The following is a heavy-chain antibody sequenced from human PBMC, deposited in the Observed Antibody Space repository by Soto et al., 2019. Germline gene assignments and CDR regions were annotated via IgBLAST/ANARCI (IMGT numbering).Heavy chain of an antibody. CDR1: GGTFNSYD. V-gene: IGHV1-69*01. D-gene: IGHD6-13*01. CDR3: ARVRSAAASAGLGYYNYPMDV. CDR2: IIPIFGKV. Sequence: QVQLVQSGAEVKKPGSSVKVSCKASGGTFNSYDLSWVRQASGQGLEWMGGIIPIFGKVNFAQNFQGRVTITADESTSTAYMELSSLGSEDTAVYYCARVRSAAASAGLGYYNYPMDVWGQGTTVIVSS. J-gene: IGHJ6*02.